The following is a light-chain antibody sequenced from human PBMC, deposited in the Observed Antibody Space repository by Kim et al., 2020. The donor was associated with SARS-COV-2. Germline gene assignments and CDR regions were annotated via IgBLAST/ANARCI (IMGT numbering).Light chain of an antibody. CDR1: QNVERNY. V-gene: IGKV3-20*01. Sequence: SPGERATLSCMASQNVERNYLAWNQQKPGEAPKLVIYGAPIRATGIQDRVSGSGSGTDFTFTISSVEPEDFAVYYCHQYAYSPLTFGQGTRLEIK. CDR2: GAP. J-gene: IGKJ5*01. CDR3: HQYAYSPLT.